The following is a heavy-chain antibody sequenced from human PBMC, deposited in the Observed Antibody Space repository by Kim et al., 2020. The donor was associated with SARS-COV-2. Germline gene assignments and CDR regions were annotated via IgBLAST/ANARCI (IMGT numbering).Heavy chain of an antibody. Sequence: GGSLRLSCAASGFTFNNYGMHWVRQAPGKGLEWVAVISYHGSNKYYTDSVKGRFTISRDNSKNTLYLQMNSLRAEDTAVYYCAKVRGSGIYFYDNWGQGT. CDR1: GFTFNNYG. D-gene: IGHD3-10*01. V-gene: IGHV3-30*18. J-gene: IGHJ4*02. CDR3: AKVRGSGIYFYDN. CDR2: ISYHGSNK.